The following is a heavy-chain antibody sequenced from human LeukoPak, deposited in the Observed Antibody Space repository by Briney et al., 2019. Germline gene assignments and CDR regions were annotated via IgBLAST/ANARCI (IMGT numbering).Heavy chain of an antibody. CDR3: ARDRYDFWSGYPFYYYYYYMDV. CDR1: GVTFSSYA. Sequence: PGGSLRPSCAASGVTFSSYAMHCVRQAPGKGLEWVAVISYDGSNKYYADSVKGRFTISRDNSKNTLYLQMNSLRAEDTAVYYCARDRYDFWSGYPFYYYYYYMDVWGKGTTVTVSS. J-gene: IGHJ6*03. V-gene: IGHV3-30*01. CDR2: ISYDGSNK. D-gene: IGHD3-3*01.